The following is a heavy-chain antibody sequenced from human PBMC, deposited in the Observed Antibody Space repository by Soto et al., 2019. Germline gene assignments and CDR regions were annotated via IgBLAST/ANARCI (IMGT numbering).Heavy chain of an antibody. CDR2: IWYDGSNK. D-gene: IGHD3-22*01. CDR1: GFPFSSYC. V-gene: IGHV3-33*01. J-gene: IGHJ4*02. CDR3: ARDSFTDYYDSSGYPDY. Sequence: GGSLSLSCAASGFPFSSYCMHWVRQAPGKGLEWVAVIWYDGSNKYYADSVKGRFTISRDNSKNTLYLQMNSLRAEDTAVYYCARDSFTDYYDSSGYPDYWGQGTLVTVSS.